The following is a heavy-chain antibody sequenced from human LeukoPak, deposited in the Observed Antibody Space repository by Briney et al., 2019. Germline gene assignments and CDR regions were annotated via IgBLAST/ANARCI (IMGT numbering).Heavy chain of an antibody. CDR1: GFTFSSYA. V-gene: IGHV3-23*01. CDR3: AKDRYYYDSSGYYPFDY. D-gene: IGHD3-22*01. Sequence: GGSLRLSCAASGFTFSSYAMSWVRQAPGKGLEWVSAISGSGGSTCYADSVKGRFTISRDNSKNTLYLQMNSLRAEDTAVYYCAKDRYYYDSSGYYPFDYWGQGTLVTVSS. J-gene: IGHJ4*02. CDR2: ISGSGGST.